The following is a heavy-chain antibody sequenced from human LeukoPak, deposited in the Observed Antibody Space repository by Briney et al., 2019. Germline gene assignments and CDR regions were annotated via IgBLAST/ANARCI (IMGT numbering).Heavy chain of an antibody. Sequence: GGSLRLSCAASGFTFCSYEMHCVRQAPGRGLEGGTYIICSGSKIYYADSVKGRFTISRDNAKNSLYVQMNSLRAEDTAVYYCARDPPGLGFDYWGQGTLVTVSS. CDR1: GFTFCSYE. CDR3: ARDPPGLGFDY. D-gene: IGHD3/OR15-3a*01. V-gene: IGHV3-48*03. CDR2: IICSGSKI. J-gene: IGHJ4*02.